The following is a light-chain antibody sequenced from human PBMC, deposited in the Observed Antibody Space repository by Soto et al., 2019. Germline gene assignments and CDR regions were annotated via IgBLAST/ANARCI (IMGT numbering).Light chain of an antibody. CDR1: SSDVGGYNY. CDR3: SSYIRSNMGV. J-gene: IGLJ1*01. V-gene: IGLV2-14*03. Sequence: QSALTQPASVSGSPGQSITISCTGSSSDVGGYNYVSWYQQHPGKAPKLMIYDVSNRPSGVSNRFSGSKSGNTASLTISGLQAEDEADYHCSSYIRSNMGVFGTGTKVTVL. CDR2: DVS.